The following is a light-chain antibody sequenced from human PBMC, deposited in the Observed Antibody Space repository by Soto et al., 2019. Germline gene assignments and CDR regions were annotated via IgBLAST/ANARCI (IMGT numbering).Light chain of an antibody. CDR3: SSYTGSNNLVI. CDR1: SSDVGGYNY. CDR2: EVS. Sequence: QSVLTQPPSAYGSSRQSVTISCTGTSSDVGGYNYVSWYQQHPGKAPKVMIYEVSKRPSGVPDRFSGSKSGNTASLTVSGLQAEDEADYYCSSYTGSNNLVIFGGGTKVTVL. J-gene: IGLJ2*01. V-gene: IGLV2-8*01.